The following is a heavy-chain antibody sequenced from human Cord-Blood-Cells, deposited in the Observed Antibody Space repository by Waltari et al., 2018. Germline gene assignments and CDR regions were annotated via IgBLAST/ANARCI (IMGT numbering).Heavy chain of an antibody. CDR1: GFTFGDYA. D-gene: IGHD3-16*02. V-gene: IGHV3-49*05. Sequence: EVQLVESGGGLVKPGRSLRLSCTASGFTFGDYAMSWFRQDQGKGLEWVGFIRSKAYGGTTEYAASVKGRFTISRDDSKSIAYLQMNSLKTEDTAVYYCTRADGMITFGGVIVADYWGQGTLVTVSS. CDR3: TRADGMITFGGVIVADY. CDR2: IRSKAYGGTT. J-gene: IGHJ4*02.